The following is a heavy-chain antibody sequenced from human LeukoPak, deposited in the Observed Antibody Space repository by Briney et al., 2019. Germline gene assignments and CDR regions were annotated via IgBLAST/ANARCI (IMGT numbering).Heavy chain of an antibody. V-gene: IGHV3-23*01. CDR1: GFTFYTYA. J-gene: IGHJ4*02. CDR3: AKGGEVSSWYKRLKLYFDS. D-gene: IGHD6-13*01. CDR2: ISGRGDST. Sequence: GGSLRLSCAASGFTFYTYAMSWVRQAPGKGLEWVSAISGRGDSTNYADSVKGRFTISRDNSKNTLYLQMNSLRAEDTAVYYCAKGGEVSSWYKRLKLYFDSWSRGTLVTVSS.